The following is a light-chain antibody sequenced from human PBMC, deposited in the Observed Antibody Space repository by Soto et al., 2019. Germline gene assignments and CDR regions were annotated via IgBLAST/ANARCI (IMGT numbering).Light chain of an antibody. J-gene: IGLJ2*01. CDR3: QTWGRGIVV. V-gene: IGLV4-69*02. CDR1: SGHSSYA. Sequence: QLVLTQSPPASASLGASVNVTCTLTSGHSSYAIAWHQQQPEKGPRFLMRLNSDGSHNKGDGIPDRFSGSSSGAERYLIISSLQSEDEADYYCQTWGRGIVVFGGGTKLTVL. CDR2: LNSDGSH.